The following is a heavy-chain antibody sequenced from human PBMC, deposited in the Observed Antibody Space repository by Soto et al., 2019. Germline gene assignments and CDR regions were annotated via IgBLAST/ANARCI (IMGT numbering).Heavy chain of an antibody. J-gene: IGHJ5*02. D-gene: IGHD2-2*01. CDR3: ARVGPANWFDP. CDR2: ISSSGSTI. CDR1: GFTFSDYY. Sequence: GWSLRLSCAASGFTFSDYYMSWIRQASGKGLEWVSYISSSGSTIYYADSVKGRFTISRDNAKNSLYLQMNSLRAEDTAVYYCARVGPANWFDPWGQGTLVTVSS. V-gene: IGHV3-11*01.